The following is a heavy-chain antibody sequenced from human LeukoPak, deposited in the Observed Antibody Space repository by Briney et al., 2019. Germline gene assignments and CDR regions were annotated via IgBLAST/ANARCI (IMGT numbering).Heavy chain of an antibody. Sequence: QPGGSLRLSCAASGFTFSSFAMTWVRQAPGKGLEWVSAVSRNGDSTYYADSVKGRFTISRDNSKNTLYLQMNSLRAEDTAVYYCAKDRRIQLWLGFDYWGQGTLVTVSS. CDR1: GFTFSSFA. V-gene: IGHV3-23*01. J-gene: IGHJ4*02. D-gene: IGHD5-18*01. CDR2: VSRNGDST. CDR3: AKDRRIQLWLGFDY.